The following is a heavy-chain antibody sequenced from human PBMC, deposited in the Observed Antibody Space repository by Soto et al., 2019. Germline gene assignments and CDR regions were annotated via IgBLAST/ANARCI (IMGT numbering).Heavy chain of an antibody. CDR2: IHHIGTT. V-gene: IGHV4-4*02. J-gene: IGHJ3*02. D-gene: IGHD3-10*01. CDR3: ARTEAGAFHI. CDR1: GGSLTTFNW. Sequence: QVQLQESGPGLVKPSGILSLTGAVSGGSLTTFNWWSWVRQPPGKVLEWIGEIHHIGTTNYNPSLDSLVTISLDKSRNHFSLTLISVTAADSAVYYCARTEAGAFHIWGQGKMITVSS.